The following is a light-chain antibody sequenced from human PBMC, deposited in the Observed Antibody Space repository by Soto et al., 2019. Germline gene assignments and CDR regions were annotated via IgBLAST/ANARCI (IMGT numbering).Light chain of an antibody. J-gene: IGKJ5*01. Sequence: DNQMTQYPSAMSAFVGDRVTITFQASQGISNYLVWFQQKPGKVPKRHIYDASSLQTGVPSRFSGSGSGTEFTLTISSLQPEDFATYYCLQHKSYPLTFGQGTRLEIK. CDR3: LQHKSYPLT. CDR1: QGISNY. V-gene: IGKV1-17*03. CDR2: DAS.